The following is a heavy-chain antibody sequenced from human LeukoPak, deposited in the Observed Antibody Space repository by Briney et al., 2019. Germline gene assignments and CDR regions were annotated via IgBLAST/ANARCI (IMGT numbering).Heavy chain of an antibody. V-gene: IGHV4-59*01. Sequence: SETLSLTCTVSGGSISSYYWSWIRQPPGKGLEWIGYIYYSGSTNYNPSLKSRVTISVDTSKNQFSLKLSSVTAADTAVYYCARDGVSYYDSSGFNWFDPWGQGTLVTVSS. CDR2: IYYSGST. CDR1: GGSISSYY. CDR3: ARDGVSYYDSSGFNWFDP. D-gene: IGHD3-22*01. J-gene: IGHJ5*02.